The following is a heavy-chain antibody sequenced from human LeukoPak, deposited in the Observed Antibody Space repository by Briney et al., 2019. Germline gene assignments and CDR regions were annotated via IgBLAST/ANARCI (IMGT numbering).Heavy chain of an antibody. CDR3: ARGPSYFQH. CDR2: TYYRSKWYK. J-gene: IGHJ1*01. V-gene: IGHV6-1*01. Sequence: SQTLSLTCAISGDSVSSNSATWNWIWQSPSRGLEWLGRTYYRSKWYKYYAVSVKGRITINPDTSKNQFSLQLNSVTPEDTAVYYCARGPSYFQHWGQGTLVTVSS. CDR1: GDSVSSNSAT.